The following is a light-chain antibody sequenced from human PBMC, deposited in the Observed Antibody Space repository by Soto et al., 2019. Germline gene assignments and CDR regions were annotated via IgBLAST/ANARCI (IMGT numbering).Light chain of an antibody. Sequence: QSALTQPASVSGSPGQSITISCTGTTGNVGSHNLVSWYQLHPGKAPKLLIYDAIKRPSEISNRFSGSKSGKTASLTISGLQAEDEAEYSCCSYAGRTTLVFGGGTKMTVL. CDR1: TGNVGSHNL. CDR3: CSYAGRTTLV. CDR2: DAI. V-gene: IGLV2-23*01. J-gene: IGLJ2*01.